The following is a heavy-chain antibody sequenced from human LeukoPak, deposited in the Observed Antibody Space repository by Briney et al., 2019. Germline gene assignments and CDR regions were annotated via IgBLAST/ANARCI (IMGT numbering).Heavy chain of an antibody. CDR2: IIPIFGTA. CDR3: HYYDSSGSQSRYFDY. V-gene: IGHV1-69*06. Sequence: SVKVSCKASGYRFDNYYLHWVRQAPGEGLEWMGGIIPIFGTANYAQKFQGRVTITADKSTSTAYMELSSLRSEDTAVYYCHYYDSSGSQSRYFDYWGQGTLVTVSS. D-gene: IGHD3-22*01. J-gene: IGHJ4*02. CDR1: GYRFDNYY.